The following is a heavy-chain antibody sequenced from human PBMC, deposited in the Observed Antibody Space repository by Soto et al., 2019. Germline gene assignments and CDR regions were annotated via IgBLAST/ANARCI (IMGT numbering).Heavy chain of an antibody. CDR1: GYSFTSYY. CDR3: ARGRYVLRYFDWLSDFDY. J-gene: IGHJ4*02. CDR2: INPSGGST. Sequence: PGESLKISVKGSGYSFTSYYMHWVRQAPGQWLEWMGIINPSGGSTSYAQKFQGIVTMTRDTSTSTVYMELSSLRYEDTAVYYCARGRYVLRYFDWLSDFDYWGQGTLVTVSS. V-gene: IGHV1-46*01. D-gene: IGHD3-9*01.